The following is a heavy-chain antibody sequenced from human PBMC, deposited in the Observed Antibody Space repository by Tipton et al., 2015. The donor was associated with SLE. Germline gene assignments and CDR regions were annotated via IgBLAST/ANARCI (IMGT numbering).Heavy chain of an antibody. D-gene: IGHD3-3*01. Sequence: TLSLTCTVSGGSISSGTYFWSWIRQPAGKGLEWIGLIYASGGTNYNPSLKSRGTISLDTSKNQFSLKLNSVTAADTGTYYCARAFYYDYWSDYHNEKGPKTYYFDSWGQGTLVTASS. V-gene: IGHV4-61*02. CDR2: IYASGGT. CDR3: ARAFYYDYWSDYHNEKGPKTYYFDS. CDR1: GGSISSGTYF. J-gene: IGHJ4*02.